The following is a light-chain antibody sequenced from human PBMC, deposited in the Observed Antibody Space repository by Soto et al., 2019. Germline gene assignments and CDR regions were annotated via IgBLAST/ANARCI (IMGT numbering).Light chain of an antibody. J-gene: IGKJ4*01. CDR2: DAS. CDR3: QQFSSYPLT. Sequence: VLTQSPGTLSLSPGERATLSCRASQTVRNNYLAWYQQKPGQDPRLLIYDASSRATGIPDRFSGGGSGTDFTLTISRLEPEAFAVYYGQQFSSYPLTFGGGTKVEIK. CDR1: QTVRNNY. V-gene: IGKV3-20*01.